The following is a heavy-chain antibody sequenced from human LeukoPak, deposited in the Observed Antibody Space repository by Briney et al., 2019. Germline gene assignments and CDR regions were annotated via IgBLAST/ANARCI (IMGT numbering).Heavy chain of an antibody. CDR1: GFTFSSYN. Sequence: GGSLRLSCAASGFTFSSYNMNWVRQTPGQGLEWVSSITSGSSHIYYADPVKGRFTISRDNAKNSLYLQMNSLRAEDTAVYYCARVGCSGGSCYGHNWFDPWGQGTLVTVSS. V-gene: IGHV3-21*01. CDR3: ARVGCSGGSCYGHNWFDP. J-gene: IGHJ5*02. D-gene: IGHD2-15*01. CDR2: ITSGSSHI.